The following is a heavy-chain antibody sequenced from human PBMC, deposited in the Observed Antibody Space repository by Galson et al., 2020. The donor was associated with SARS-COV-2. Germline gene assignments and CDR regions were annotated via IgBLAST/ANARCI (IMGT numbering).Heavy chain of an antibody. J-gene: IGHJ4*02. CDR1: GFTSSRYA. Sequence: GESLKISCAASGFTSSRYAMGWVRQAPGKGLEWVSAISGLSKYYVEPVRGRFTISRDSSKNTVDLQMNIVTAEDTAIYYCVRQGVFDSSGYNPFDFWGQGTLVTVSS. CDR3: VRQGVFDSSGYNPFDF. D-gene: IGHD5-12*01. CDR2: ISGLSK. V-gene: IGHV3-23*01.